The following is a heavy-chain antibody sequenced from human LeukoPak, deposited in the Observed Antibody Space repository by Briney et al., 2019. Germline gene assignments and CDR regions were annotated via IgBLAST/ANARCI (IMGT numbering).Heavy chain of an antibody. CDR3: ARLEAKVQLNYYYYGMDV. CDR2: INPSGGST. D-gene: IGHD2-2*01. J-gene: IGHJ6*02. CDR1: GYTFTSYY. V-gene: IGHV1-46*01. Sequence: GASVKVSCKASGYTFTSYYMHWVRQAPGQGLEWMGIINPSGGSTSYARKFQGRVTMTRDTSTSTVYMELSSLRSEDTAVYYCARLEAKVQLNYYYYGMDVWGQGTTVTVSS.